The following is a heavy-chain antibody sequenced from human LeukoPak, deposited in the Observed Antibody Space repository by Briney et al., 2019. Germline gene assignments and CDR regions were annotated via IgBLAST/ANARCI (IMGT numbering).Heavy chain of an antibody. CDR2: ISDSGGTT. V-gene: IGHV3-23*01. CDR1: GFTFNNYA. D-gene: IGHD3-22*01. Sequence: GGSLRLSCAGSGFTFNNYAMSWVRQAPGKGLEWVSEISDSGGTTYYADSVKGRFTIPRDNSKNTLYLQMNSLRAEDTAVYYCAKGPYDSSGYSYYFDYWGQGTLVTVSS. CDR3: AKGPYDSSGYSYYFDY. J-gene: IGHJ4*02.